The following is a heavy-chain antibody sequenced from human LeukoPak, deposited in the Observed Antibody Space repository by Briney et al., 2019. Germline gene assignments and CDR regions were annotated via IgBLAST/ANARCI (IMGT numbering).Heavy chain of an antibody. V-gene: IGHV1-2*02. D-gene: IGHD2-2*01. CDR1: GYTFTGYY. J-gene: IGHJ3*02. CDR2: INPNSGGT. Sequence: ASVKVSCKASGYTFTGYYMHWVRQAPGQGLEWMGWINPNSGGTNYAQKFQGRVTMTRDTSISTAYMELSRLRSDDTAVYYCARVILGYCSSTSCPDAFDIWGQGTMVTVSS. CDR3: ARVILGYCSSTSCPDAFDI.